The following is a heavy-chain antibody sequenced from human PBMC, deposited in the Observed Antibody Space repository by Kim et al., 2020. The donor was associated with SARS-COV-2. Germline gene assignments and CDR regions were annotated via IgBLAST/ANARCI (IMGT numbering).Heavy chain of an antibody. CDR3: AKFGGGWFGELLALMDY. D-gene: IGHD3-10*01. CDR1: GFTFSSYA. J-gene: IGHJ4*02. V-gene: IGHV3-23*01. CDR2: ISGSGGST. Sequence: GGSLRLSCAASGFTFSSYAMSWVRQAPGKGLEWVSAISGSGGSTYYADSVKGRFTISRDNSKNTLYLQMNSLRAEDTAVYYCAKFGGGWFGELLALMDYWGQGTLVTVSS.